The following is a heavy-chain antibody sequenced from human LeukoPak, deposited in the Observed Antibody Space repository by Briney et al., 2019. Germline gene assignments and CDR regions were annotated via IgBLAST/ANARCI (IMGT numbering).Heavy chain of an antibody. J-gene: IGHJ4*02. V-gene: IGHV3-30*02. CDR1: GFTFSTYG. D-gene: IGHD6-13*01. CDR2: IRYDGSNK. CDR3: ARGWDYFDY. Sequence: GGSLRLSCAASGFTFSTYGMHWVRQAPGKGPQWVAFIRYDGSNKCYVDSVKGRFTLSRDNSKNTLYLQMNSLRAEDTAVYCCARGWDYFDYWGQGTLVTVSS.